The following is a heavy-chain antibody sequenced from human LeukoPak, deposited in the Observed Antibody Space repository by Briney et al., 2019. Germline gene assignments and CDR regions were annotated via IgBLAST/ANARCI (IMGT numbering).Heavy chain of an antibody. CDR2: INPSGGST. CDR1: GYTFTSYY. J-gene: IGHJ4*02. D-gene: IGHD2-2*03. Sequence: ASVKVSCKASGYTFTSYYMHWVRQAPGQGFEWMGIINPSGGSTSYAQKFQGRVAMTRDTSTSTVYMELSSLRSEDTAVYYCARGGAGYCSSTSCLFDYWGQGTLVTVSS. CDR3: ARGGAGYCSSTSCLFDY. V-gene: IGHV1-46*01.